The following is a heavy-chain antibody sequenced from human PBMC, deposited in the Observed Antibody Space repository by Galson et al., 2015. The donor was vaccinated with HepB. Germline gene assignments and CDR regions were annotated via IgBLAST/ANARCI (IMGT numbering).Heavy chain of an antibody. CDR3: AKGSRTAYWLDYFDH. CDR1: GFIFRDYG. V-gene: IGHV3-30*18. J-gene: IGHJ4*02. D-gene: IGHD5-12*01. CDR2: LSYDGSDK. Sequence: SLRLSCAASGFIFRDYGMHWVRQSPGKGLEWLTVLSYDGSDKFYADSVKGRFTVSRDNSQNTLFLEMNQLRAEDTGIYFCAKGSRTAYWLDYFDHWGQGALVTVSS.